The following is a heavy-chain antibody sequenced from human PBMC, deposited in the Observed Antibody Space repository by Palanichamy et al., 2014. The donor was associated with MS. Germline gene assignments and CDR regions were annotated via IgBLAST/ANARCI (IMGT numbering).Heavy chain of an antibody. D-gene: IGHD4-23*01. CDR2: ISWDGYST. CDR1: GFTFDDYT. V-gene: IGHV3-43*01. J-gene: IGHJ6*02. CDR3: AKDIIPVGTPDYLYFYAMDV. Sequence: EVQLVESGGVVVQPGGSLRLSCAASGFTFDDYTMHWVRQAPGKGLEWVSLISWDGYSTYYADSVKGRFTISRDNTKNSLFLQMNSLRTEDTALYYCAKDIIPVGTPDYLYFYAMDVWGQGTTVTVSS.